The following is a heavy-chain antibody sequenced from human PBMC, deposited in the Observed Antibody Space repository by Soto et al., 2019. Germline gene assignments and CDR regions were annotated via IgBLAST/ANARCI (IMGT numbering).Heavy chain of an antibody. CDR3: ARVRYYFDL. CDR2: IYSGGST. J-gene: IGHJ2*01. V-gene: IGHV3-66*01. Sequence: EVKLVESGGGLVQPGGSLRLSCAVSGFTVSNNYMSWVRQAPGKGLEWVSVIYSGGSTYYADSVKGRFTLSRDNSKNTLYLQMNSLRVEDTAVYYCARVRYYFDLWGRGTLVTVSS. D-gene: IGHD1-26*01. CDR1: GFTVSNNY.